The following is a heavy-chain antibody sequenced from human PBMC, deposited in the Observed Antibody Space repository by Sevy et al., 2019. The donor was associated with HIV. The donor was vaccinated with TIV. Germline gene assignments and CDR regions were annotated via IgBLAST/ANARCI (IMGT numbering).Heavy chain of an antibody. V-gene: IGHV4-30-4*02. D-gene: IGHD6-6*01. CDR2: ISYTGNT. Sequence: SETLSLTCTVSGGSISSGNYYWHWIRQPPGKGLEWIGYISYTGNTYYNPSLKSPVTISVDTSNNQFSLRLTSVTAADTAVYYCARDATEDTSSSVWFDPWVQGTLVTVSS. J-gene: IGHJ5*02. CDR1: GGSISSGNYY. CDR3: ARDATEDTSSSVWFDP.